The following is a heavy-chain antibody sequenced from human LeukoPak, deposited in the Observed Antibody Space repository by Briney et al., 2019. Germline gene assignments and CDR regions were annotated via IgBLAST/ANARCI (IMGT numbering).Heavy chain of an antibody. Sequence: ASVKVSCKASGYTFTSYDINWARQAPGQGLEWMGWINPNSGGTNYAQKFQGRVTMTRDTSISTAYMELSRLRSDDTAVYYCATTVTTVLYFDYWGQGTLVTVSS. CDR1: GYTFTSYD. V-gene: IGHV1-2*02. CDR2: INPNSGGT. CDR3: ATTVTTVLYFDY. J-gene: IGHJ4*02. D-gene: IGHD4-17*01.